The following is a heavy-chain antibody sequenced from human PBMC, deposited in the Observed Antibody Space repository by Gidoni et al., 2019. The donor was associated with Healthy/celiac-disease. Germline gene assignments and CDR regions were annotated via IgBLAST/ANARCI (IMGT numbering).Heavy chain of an antibody. Sequence: EVQLVESGGGLVQPGGSLRLSCAASGFTFSSYSMNWVRQAPGKGLEWVSYISSSSSTIYYADSVKGRFTISRDNAKNSLYLQMNSLRAEDTAVYYCARVGVGATAGDAFDIWGQGTMVTVSS. V-gene: IGHV3-48*01. J-gene: IGHJ3*02. D-gene: IGHD1-26*01. CDR3: ARVGVGATAGDAFDI. CDR1: GFTFSSYS. CDR2: ISSSSSTI.